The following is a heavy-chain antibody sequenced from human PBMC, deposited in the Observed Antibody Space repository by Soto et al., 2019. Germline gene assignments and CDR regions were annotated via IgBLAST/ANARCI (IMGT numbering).Heavy chain of an antibody. V-gene: IGHV1-69*01. D-gene: IGHD3-10*01. Sequence: QVQLVQSGAEVKKPGSSVKVSCKASGGTFSSYAISWVRQAPGQGLEWMGGIIPIFGTANYAQKFQGRVTMSADESTSTAYMELSSLGSEDRDVYYCAGLGANYYGSGSHTFFDYWGQGTLVTVSS. CDR2: IIPIFGTA. J-gene: IGHJ4*02. CDR1: GGTFSSYA. CDR3: AGLGANYYGSGSHTFFDY.